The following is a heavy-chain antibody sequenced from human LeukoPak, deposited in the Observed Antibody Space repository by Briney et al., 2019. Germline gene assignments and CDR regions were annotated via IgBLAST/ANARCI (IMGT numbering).Heavy chain of an antibody. D-gene: IGHD1-26*01. CDR3: ARLIVVATSSDALDI. CDR2: IIPIFGTA. V-gene: IGHV1-69*05. CDR1: GGTFSSYA. Sequence: SVKVSCKASGGTFSSYAISWVRQAPGQGLEWMGGIIPIFGTANYAQKFQGRVTITTDESTSTAYMELSSLRSEDTAVYYCARLIVVATSSDALDIWGQGTMVTVSS. J-gene: IGHJ3*02.